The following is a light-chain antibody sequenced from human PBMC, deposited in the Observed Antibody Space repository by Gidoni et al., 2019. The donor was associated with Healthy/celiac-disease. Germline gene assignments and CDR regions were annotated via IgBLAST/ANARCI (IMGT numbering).Light chain of an antibody. CDR3: SSYTSSSTVV. CDR2: EVS. J-gene: IGLJ2*01. V-gene: IGLV2-14*01. Sequence: QAALTQPPSVSVSRGQSITISCAGTNIDVGGYNYVSWYQQHPGKAPKLMIYEVSNRPSGVSNRFSGSKSSNTASLTIPGLQAENEADYYCSSYTSSSTVVFGGGTKLTVL. CDR1: NIDVGGYNY.